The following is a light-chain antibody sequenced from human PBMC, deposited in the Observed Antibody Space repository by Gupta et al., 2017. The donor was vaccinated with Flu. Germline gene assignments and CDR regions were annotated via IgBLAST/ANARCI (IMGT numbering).Light chain of an antibody. CDR3: QQYASAPHS. J-gene: IGKJ2*03. CDR1: QSVSSSY. CDR2: GAS. Sequence: VLTQSPGTLSLSPGERATLSCRASQSVSSSYLAWYQQKPGQAPRRLIYGASSRATGIPDRFSGSGSGTDCTRTSSRLKPEDFAVYYCQQYASAPHSLGQGTKLEIK. V-gene: IGKV3-20*01.